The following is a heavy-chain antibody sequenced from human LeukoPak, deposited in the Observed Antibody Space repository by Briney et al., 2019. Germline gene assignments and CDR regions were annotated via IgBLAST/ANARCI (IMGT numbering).Heavy chain of an antibody. D-gene: IGHD2-15*01. CDR1: GYSFTGHW. CDR2: IAPGDSDT. Sequence: GGSLKISCKGSGYSFTGHWIAWVRQMPGKGLEWMGIIAPGDSDTRYSPSFQGRVIISADKSISTAFLQWSSLKASDTAMYYCARLVVAATRYFDYWGQGTLVTVSS. V-gene: IGHV5-51*01. CDR3: ARLVVAATRYFDY. J-gene: IGHJ4*02.